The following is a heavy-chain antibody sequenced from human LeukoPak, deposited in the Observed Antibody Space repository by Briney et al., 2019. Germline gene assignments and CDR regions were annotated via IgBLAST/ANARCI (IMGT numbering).Heavy chain of an antibody. Sequence: GGSLRLSCAVSGFTVSSNYVSWVRQAPGKGLEWVSVIYSGGSTYYADSVKGRITISRDNSKNTLYLQMNSLRAEHTAVYYCARGSGYYFFDYWGQGTLVTVSS. CDR2: IYSGGST. V-gene: IGHV3-66*01. D-gene: IGHD3-22*01. CDR1: GFTVSSNY. J-gene: IGHJ4*02. CDR3: ARGSGYYFFDY.